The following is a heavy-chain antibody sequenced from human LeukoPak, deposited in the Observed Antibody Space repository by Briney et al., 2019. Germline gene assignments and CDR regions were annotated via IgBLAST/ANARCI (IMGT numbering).Heavy chain of an antibody. J-gene: IGHJ4*02. Sequence: SETLSLTCTVSGDSLSSHYWCWIRQPPGKGLEWIGYIYGSGSTHYDPSLRSRVTISEDTSKNQFSRKLTSVTAADTAVYYWARNVGWYSHDSWGQGTLVTVSS. CDR1: GDSLSSHY. CDR3: ARNVGWYSHDS. CDR2: IYGSGST. D-gene: IGHD6-19*01. V-gene: IGHV4-59*08.